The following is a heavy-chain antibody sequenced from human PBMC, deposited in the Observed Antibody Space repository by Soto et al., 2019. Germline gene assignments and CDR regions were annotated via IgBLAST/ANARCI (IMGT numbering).Heavy chain of an antibody. V-gene: IGHV4-34*01. CDR3: ARVKKLRFLEWLSKDWFDP. D-gene: IGHD3-3*01. Sequence: PSETLSLTCNVSGASISTYHWFWIRQPPGKGLEWIGEINHSGSTNYNPSLKSRVTISVDTSKNQFSLKLSSVTAADTAVYYCARVKKLRFLEWLSKDWFDPWGQGTLVTVSS. J-gene: IGHJ5*02. CDR1: GASISTYH. CDR2: INHSGST.